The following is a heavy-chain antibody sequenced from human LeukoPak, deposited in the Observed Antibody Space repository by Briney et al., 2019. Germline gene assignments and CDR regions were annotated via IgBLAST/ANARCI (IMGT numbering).Heavy chain of an antibody. J-gene: IGHJ6*03. V-gene: IGHV3-20*04. Sequence: GGSLRLSCAASGFTFSSYIINWVRQAPGKGLEWVSGINWNGGSTGYADSVKGRFTISRDNAKSSLYLQMNSLRAEDTALYYCARVEQQLVYNYYYMDVWGKGTTVTVSS. CDR1: GFTFSSYI. D-gene: IGHD6-13*01. CDR3: ARVEQQLVYNYYYMDV. CDR2: INWNGGST.